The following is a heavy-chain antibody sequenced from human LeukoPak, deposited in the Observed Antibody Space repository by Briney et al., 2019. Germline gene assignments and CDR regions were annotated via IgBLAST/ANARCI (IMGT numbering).Heavy chain of an antibody. V-gene: IGHV3-7*01. J-gene: IGHJ4*02. D-gene: IGHD2-2*01. CDR2: IKQDGSEK. CDR1: GFTFSSYY. Sequence: GGSLRLSCAASGFTFSSYYMSWVRQAPGKGLEWVANIKQDGSEKYYMDSVKGRSTISRDNAKNSLYLQMNSLRAEDTAVYYCARGVGTAAAFDYWGQATLVTVSS. CDR3: ARGVGTAAAFDY.